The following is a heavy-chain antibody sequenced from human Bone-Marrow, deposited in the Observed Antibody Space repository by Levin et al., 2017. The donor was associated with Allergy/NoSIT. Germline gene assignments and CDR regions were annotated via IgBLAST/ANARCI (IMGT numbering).Heavy chain of an antibody. CDR3: AHYDFWSGYARYNWFDP. D-gene: IGHD3-3*01. Sequence: QSGPTLVKPTQTLTLTCTFSGFSLSTSGVGVGWIRQPPGKALEWLALIYWDDDKRYSPSLKSRLTITKDTSKNQVVLTMTNMDPVDTATYYCAHYDFWSGYARYNWFDPWGQGTLVTVSS. J-gene: IGHJ5*02. CDR1: GFSLSTSGVG. V-gene: IGHV2-5*02. CDR2: IYWDDDK.